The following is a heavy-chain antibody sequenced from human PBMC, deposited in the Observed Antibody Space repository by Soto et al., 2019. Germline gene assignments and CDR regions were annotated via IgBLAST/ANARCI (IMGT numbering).Heavy chain of an antibody. J-gene: IGHJ4*02. V-gene: IGHV3-23*01. CDR2: ISVSGGST. CDR3: AIGGSYAYSYYFDY. D-gene: IGHD1-26*01. CDR1: SFSFSTDP. Sequence: PGGAQTVPSPASSFSFSTDPRIWIRRAPGKGLGWVSVISVSGGSTYYADSVKGRFTISRDNSKNTLYLQMNSLRAEDTAVYYCAIGGSYAYSYYFDYWGQGTLVTVSS.